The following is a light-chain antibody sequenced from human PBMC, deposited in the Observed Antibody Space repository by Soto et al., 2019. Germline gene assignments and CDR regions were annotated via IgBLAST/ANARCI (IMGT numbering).Light chain of an antibody. CDR2: GAS. J-gene: IGKJ1*01. CDR1: QSVSRSY. CDR3: QQYGSLPRT. Sequence: EIVLTQSAGTLSLSPGERATLYFSASQSVSRSYLAWYQQKPGQAPRLLIYGASSRATGIPDRFSGSGSGTDFTLTISRLEPEDFAVYYCQQYGSLPRTFGQGTKVDIK. V-gene: IGKV3-20*01.